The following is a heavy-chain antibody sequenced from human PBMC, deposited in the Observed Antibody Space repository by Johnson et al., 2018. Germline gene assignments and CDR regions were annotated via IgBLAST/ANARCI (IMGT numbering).Heavy chain of an antibody. CDR1: GGSIGSYY. Sequence: QVQLQESGPGLVKPSETLSLTCTVSGGSIGSYYWSWIRQPPGKGLEWIGYIYYSGSTNYNPSLKSRVTISVDPSKNQFSLKLSSVTAADPAVYYCARDYHYYYGMDVWGQGTTVTVSS. J-gene: IGHJ6*02. CDR3: ARDYHYYYGMDV. V-gene: IGHV4-59*01. CDR2: IYYSGST.